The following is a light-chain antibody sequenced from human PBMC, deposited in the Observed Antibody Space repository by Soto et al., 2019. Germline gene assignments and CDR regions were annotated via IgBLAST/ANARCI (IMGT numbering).Light chain of an antibody. CDR3: HSYDSSLSGYV. J-gene: IGLJ1*01. Sequence: QSVLTQPPSVSEAPGQRVTISCTGSSSNIGAGYEAHWYQQVPGTAPKLLIYENNNRPSGVPDRFSGSKSGTSASLAITGLQAEDEAEDYCHSYDSSLSGYVFGTGTKLTVL. CDR1: SSNIGAGYE. V-gene: IGLV1-40*01. CDR2: ENN.